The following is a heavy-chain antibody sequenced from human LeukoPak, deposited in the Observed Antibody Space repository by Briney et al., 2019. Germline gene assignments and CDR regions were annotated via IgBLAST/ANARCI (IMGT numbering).Heavy chain of an antibody. CDR2: ISGSGGST. CDR3: AKGRRYYYDSSGYCPDY. D-gene: IGHD3-22*01. J-gene: IGHJ4*02. Sequence: GGSLRLSCAASGFTFSSYAMSWVRQAPGKGLEWVSAISGSGGSTYYADSVKGRFTISIDNSKNTLYLQMNRLRAEDTAVYYCAKGRRYYYDSSGYCPDYWGQGTLVTVSS. V-gene: IGHV3-23*01. CDR1: GFTFSSYA.